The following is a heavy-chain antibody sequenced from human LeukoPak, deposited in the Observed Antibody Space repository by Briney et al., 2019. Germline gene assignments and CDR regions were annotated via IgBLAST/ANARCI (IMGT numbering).Heavy chain of an antibody. V-gene: IGHV3-30*18. CDR2: ISNDGSKK. Sequence: GGSLRLSCAASGFTFTNYWMHWVRQAPGKGLDWVAVISNDGSKKYYADSVKGRFTISRDNSKNTLSLQVSSLRTEDTAVYYCAKDRYSYAFEYSDSWGQGTLVTVSS. CDR1: GFTFTNYW. J-gene: IGHJ4*02. CDR3: AKDRYSYAFEYSDS. D-gene: IGHD5-18*01.